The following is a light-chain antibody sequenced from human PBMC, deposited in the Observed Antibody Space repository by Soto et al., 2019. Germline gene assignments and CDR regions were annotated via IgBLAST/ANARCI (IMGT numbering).Light chain of an antibody. CDR1: QTVDSSY. J-gene: IGKJ1*01. V-gene: IGKV3-20*01. Sequence: EIVLTQSPGTLSLSPGERAILSCRASQTVDSSYLAWYQHKPGQAPRLLIYGAGSRATGTPDRFSGRGSGTDFTLTISRLEPEDFALYYCQQYGSSPRTFGQGTKVGIK. CDR2: GAG. CDR3: QQYGSSPRT.